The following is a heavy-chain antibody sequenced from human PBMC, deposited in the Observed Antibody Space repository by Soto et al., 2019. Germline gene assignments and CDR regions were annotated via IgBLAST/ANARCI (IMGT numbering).Heavy chain of an antibody. CDR1: VGAISISGYA. V-gene: IGHV4-30-2*01. CDR3: ARGVLLGHLTSYFAY. Sequence: SEALSITCAFSVGAISISGYAWSGIRQPPGKGLEWIGYIYHSRSTYYNPSLKSRVTISVDRSKNQFSLKLSSVAAADTAVYYCARGVLLGHLTSYFAYWAQGTLFTVS. CDR2: IYHSRST. J-gene: IGHJ4*02. D-gene: IGHD1-1*01.